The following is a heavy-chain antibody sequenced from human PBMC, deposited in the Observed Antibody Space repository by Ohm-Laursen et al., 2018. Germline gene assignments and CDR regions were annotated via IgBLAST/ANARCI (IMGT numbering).Heavy chain of an antibody. J-gene: IGHJ4*02. CDR3: AKSYYDFWSAYDY. D-gene: IGHD3-3*01. CDR2: ISGNGVTT. Sequence: SLRLSCAASGFTFTDYAMNWVRQAPGKGLEWVSTISGNGVTTYYADSVKGRFTISRDNSKNALYLQMNSLRAEDTAVYYCAKSYYDFWSAYDYWGQGTLVTVSS. V-gene: IGHV3-23*01. CDR1: GFTFTDYA.